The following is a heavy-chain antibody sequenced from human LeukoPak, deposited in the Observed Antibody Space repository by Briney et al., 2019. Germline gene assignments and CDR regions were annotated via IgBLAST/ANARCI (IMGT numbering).Heavy chain of an antibody. CDR1: GYTFTSYG. V-gene: IGHV1-18*01. J-gene: IGHJ4*02. CDR2: ISAYNGNT. Sequence: ASVKVSCKASGYTFTSYGISWVRQAPGQGLECMGWISAYNGNTNYAQKLQGRVTMTTDTSTSTAYMELRSLRSDDTAVYYCARVTFGLERRYDGKYVDYWGQGTLVTVSS. D-gene: IGHD1-1*01. CDR3: ARVTFGLERRYDGKYVDY.